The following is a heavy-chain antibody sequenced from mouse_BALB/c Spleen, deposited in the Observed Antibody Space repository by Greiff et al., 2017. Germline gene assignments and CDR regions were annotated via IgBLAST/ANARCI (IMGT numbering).Heavy chain of an antibody. CDR3: ARSGYDYYAMDY. V-gene: IGHV5-17*02. CDR2: ISSGSSTI. D-gene: IGHD2-10*02. J-gene: IGHJ4*01. Sequence: EVKVVESGGGLVQPGGSRKLSCAASGFTFSSFGMHWVRQAPEKGLEWVAYISSGSSTIYYADTVKGRFTISRDNPKNTLFLQMTSLRSEDTAMYYCARSGYDYYAMDYWGQGTSVTVSS. CDR1: GFTFSSFG.